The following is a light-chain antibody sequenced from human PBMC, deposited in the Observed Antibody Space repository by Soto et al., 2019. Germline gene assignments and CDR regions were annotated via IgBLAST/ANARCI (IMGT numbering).Light chain of an antibody. J-gene: IGLJ1*01. Sequence: QPVLTQPPSVSGAPGQRVTISCTGSSSNIGADYDLHWYQQLPGTAPKLLIYDNNNRPSGVPDRFSGSKSGTSASLAITGLQAEDEADYYCQSYDSSLSAVVFGTGTKLTVL. V-gene: IGLV1-40*01. CDR3: QSYDSSLSAVV. CDR2: DNN. CDR1: SSNIGADYD.